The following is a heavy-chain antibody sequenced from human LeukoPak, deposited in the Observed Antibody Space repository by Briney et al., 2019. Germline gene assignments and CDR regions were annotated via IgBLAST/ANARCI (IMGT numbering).Heavy chain of an antibody. CDR3: AKYGRSGHSSAMDV. Sequence: GGSLRLSCAASGFTFSSYAMGWVGPAPGKGLEWVSNISVSGGSTYYADSVKGRFTISRDNSKNTLYLQMNSLRAEDMAIYYCAKYGRSGHSSAMDVWGQGTMVTVSS. J-gene: IGHJ6*02. CDR2: ISVSGGST. D-gene: IGHD2-15*01. V-gene: IGHV3-23*01. CDR1: GFTFSSYA.